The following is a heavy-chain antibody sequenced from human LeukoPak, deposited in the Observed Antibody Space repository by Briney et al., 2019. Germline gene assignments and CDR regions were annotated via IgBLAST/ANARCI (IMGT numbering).Heavy chain of an antibody. Sequence: ASVKVSCKASGYTFTSYGISWVRQAPGQGLEWMGWISAYNGNTNYAQKLQGRVTMTTDTSTSTAYMELRSLRSDDTAVYYRARGFYYYDSSGYGGDDYWGQGTLVTISS. V-gene: IGHV1-18*01. J-gene: IGHJ4*02. CDR3: ARGFYYYDSSGYGGDDY. CDR1: GYTFTSYG. CDR2: ISAYNGNT. D-gene: IGHD3-22*01.